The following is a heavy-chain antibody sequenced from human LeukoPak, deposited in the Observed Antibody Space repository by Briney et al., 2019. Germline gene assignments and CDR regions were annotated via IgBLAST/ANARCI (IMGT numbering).Heavy chain of an antibody. J-gene: IGHJ4*02. Sequence: PSETLSLTCTVSGGSVSTYYWNWIRQPPGKGLEWIGYIYYSGSTNYNPSLKSRLTISVDTSNNQFFLKLSSVTAADTAVYYCASTSGYCSGGNCYSAFDYWGQGTLVTVSS. V-gene: IGHV4-59*02. D-gene: IGHD2-15*01. CDR1: GGSVSTYY. CDR3: ASTSGYCSGGNCYSAFDY. CDR2: IYYSGST.